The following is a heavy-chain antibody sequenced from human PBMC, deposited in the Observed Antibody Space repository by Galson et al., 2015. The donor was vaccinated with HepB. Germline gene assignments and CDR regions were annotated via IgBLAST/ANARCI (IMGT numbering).Heavy chain of an antibody. Sequence: ETLSLTCAVYGGSFSGYYWSWIRQPPGKGLEWIGEINHSGSTNYNPSLKSRVTISVDASKNQFSLKLSSVTAADTAVYYCARGIRGWTQFFGYWGQGTLVTVSS. CDR1: GGSFSGYY. V-gene: IGHV4-34*01. CDR3: ARGIRGWTQFFGY. D-gene: IGHD3-3*02. CDR2: INHSGST. J-gene: IGHJ4*02.